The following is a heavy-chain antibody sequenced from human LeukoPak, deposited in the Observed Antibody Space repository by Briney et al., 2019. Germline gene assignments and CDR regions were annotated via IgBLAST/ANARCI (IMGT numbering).Heavy chain of an antibody. CDR1: GFTFSSYG. CDR3: AKDSDIAVAGSDDALDV. V-gene: IGHV3-30*18. CDR2: ISFDGRIE. Sequence: GGSLRLSCAASGFTFSSYGMHWVRETPGKGVEWVALISFDGRIEYYADSVKGRFTISRDNTKNTLFLQMNSLRPEDTAVYYCAKDSDIAVAGSDDALDVWGQGTMVTVSS. J-gene: IGHJ3*01. D-gene: IGHD6-19*01.